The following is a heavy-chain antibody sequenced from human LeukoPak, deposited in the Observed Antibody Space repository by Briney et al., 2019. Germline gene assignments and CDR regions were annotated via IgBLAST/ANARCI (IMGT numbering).Heavy chain of an antibody. CDR3: ARDGFGYSYGYWDY. V-gene: IGHV3-33*01. CDR1: GFTFGSYG. J-gene: IGHJ4*02. D-gene: IGHD5-18*01. Sequence: GGSLRLSCAASGFTFGSYGMHWVRQAPGKGLEWVAVIWYDGSNKYYADSVKGRFTISRDNSKNTLYLQMNSLRAEDTAVYYRARDGFGYSYGYWDYWGQGTLVTVSS. CDR2: IWYDGSNK.